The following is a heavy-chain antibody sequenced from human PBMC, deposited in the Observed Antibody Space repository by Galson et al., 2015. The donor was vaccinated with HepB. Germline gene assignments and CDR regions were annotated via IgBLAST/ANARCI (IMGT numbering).Heavy chain of an antibody. J-gene: IGHJ5*02. Sequence: SVKVSCKASGYTFTSNAIIWVRQAPGQGLEWMGWINSYNGNTNYAQKFQGRVTMTTDTSTSTAYMDLRSLRSDDTAVYYCAREGRGLEVRWFDPWGQGTLVTVSS. CDR3: AREGRGLEVRWFDP. CDR2: INSYNGNT. V-gene: IGHV1-18*04. D-gene: IGHD3-10*01. CDR1: GYTFTSNA.